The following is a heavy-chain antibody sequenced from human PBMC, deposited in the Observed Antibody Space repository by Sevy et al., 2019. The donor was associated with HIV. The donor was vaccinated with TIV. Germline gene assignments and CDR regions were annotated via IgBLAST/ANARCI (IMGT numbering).Heavy chain of an antibody. Sequence: GGSLRLSCAASGFTFSSYSMNWVRQAPGKGLEWVSYISSSSSTVYYADSVKGRFTISRDNAKNSLYLQMNSLRDEDTAVYYCARDLVQLWLQGGMDVWGQGTTVTVSS. CDR1: GFTFSSYS. CDR2: ISSSSSTV. D-gene: IGHD5-18*01. CDR3: ARDLVQLWLQGGMDV. V-gene: IGHV3-48*02. J-gene: IGHJ6*02.